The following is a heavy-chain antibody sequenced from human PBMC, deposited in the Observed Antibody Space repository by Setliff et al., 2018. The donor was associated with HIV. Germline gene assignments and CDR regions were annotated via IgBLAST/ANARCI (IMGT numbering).Heavy chain of an antibody. CDR2: IYYSGST. CDR1: GGSISSGGYY. V-gene: IGHV4-31*03. Sequence: KSSETLSLTCTVSGGSISSGGYYWSWIRQHPGKGLEWIGYIYYSGSTYYNPSLKSRVTISVDTSKNQFSLKLSSVTAADTAVYYCARDTGTAMVNDAFDIWGQGTMVTVSS. CDR3: ARDTGTAMVNDAFDI. J-gene: IGHJ3*02. D-gene: IGHD5-18*01.